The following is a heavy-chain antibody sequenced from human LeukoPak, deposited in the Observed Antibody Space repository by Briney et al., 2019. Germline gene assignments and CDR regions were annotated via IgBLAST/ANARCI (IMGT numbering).Heavy chain of an antibody. CDR1: GFTFSTNW. D-gene: IGHD4-17*01. V-gene: IGHV3-74*01. CDR3: ARGATYAYYFDY. Sequence: GGSLRLSCAASGFTFSTNWMHWVRQAPGKGLVWVSRINGDGSRTNYADSVEGRFTISRDNAKNTVYLQMNSLRAEDTAVYYCARGATYAYYFDYWGQGILVTVSS. CDR2: INGDGSRT. J-gene: IGHJ4*02.